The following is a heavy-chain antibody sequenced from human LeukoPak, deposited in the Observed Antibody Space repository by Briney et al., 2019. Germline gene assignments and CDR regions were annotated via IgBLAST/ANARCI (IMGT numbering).Heavy chain of an antibody. CDR2: FDPEDGET. D-gene: IGHD2-21*02. V-gene: IGHV1-24*01. J-gene: IGHJ4*02. CDR3: ATDLGPCGGDCYSGFPFDY. CDR1: GYTLTELS. Sequence: ASVKVSCKVSGYTLTELSMHWVRQAPGKGLERMGGFDPEDGETIYAQKFQGRVTMTEDTSTDTAYMELSSLRSEDTAVYYCATDLGPCGGDCYSGFPFDYWGQGTLVTVSS.